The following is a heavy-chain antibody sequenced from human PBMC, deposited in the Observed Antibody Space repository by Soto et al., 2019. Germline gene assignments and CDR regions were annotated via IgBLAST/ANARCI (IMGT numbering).Heavy chain of an antibody. CDR2: ISYSGRT. CDR1: GASIITNNYF. Sequence: SETLSLTCTVSGASIITNNYFWVWIRQSPRRGLELIGSISYSGRTYDNPSLQSRFTLSIDASKNQFSLKLTSVTTADTSIYYCARRRASDYGGNHHPYYFDRWGQGTLVTVSS. CDR3: ARRRASDYGGNHHPYYFDR. D-gene: IGHD4-17*01. J-gene: IGHJ4*02. V-gene: IGHV4-39*01.